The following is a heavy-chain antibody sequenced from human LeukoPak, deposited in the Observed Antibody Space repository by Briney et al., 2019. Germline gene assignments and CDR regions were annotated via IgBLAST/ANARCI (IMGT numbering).Heavy chain of an antibody. J-gene: IGHJ4*02. V-gene: IGHV4-4*02. Sequence: SETLSLTCAVSGGSISSSNWWSWVRQPPGKGLEWIGEIYHSGSTYYNPSLKSRVTISVDRSKNQFSLKLSSVTAADTAVYYCARTHYYGSGYYFDYWGQGTLVTVSS. CDR2: IYHSGST. D-gene: IGHD3-10*01. CDR3: ARTHYYGSGYYFDY. CDR1: GGSISSSNW.